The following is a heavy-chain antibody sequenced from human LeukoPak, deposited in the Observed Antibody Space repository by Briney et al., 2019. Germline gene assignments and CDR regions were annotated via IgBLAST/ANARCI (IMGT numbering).Heavy chain of an antibody. D-gene: IGHD4-11*01. Sequence: PSETLSLTCAVYGGSFSAYYWSWIRQPPGKGLEWIGEINQSGNTNYNPSLKSRVTISVDTSKNHFSLKVSPVTAADTAVYYCARGRRDYTSSGSNWFDPWGQGTLDTVSS. CDR2: INQSGNT. CDR3: ARGRRDYTSSGSNWFDP. J-gene: IGHJ5*02. V-gene: IGHV4-34*01. CDR1: GGSFSAYY.